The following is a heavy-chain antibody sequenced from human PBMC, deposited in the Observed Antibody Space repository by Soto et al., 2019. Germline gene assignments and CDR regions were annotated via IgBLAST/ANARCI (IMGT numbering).Heavy chain of an antibody. CDR3: AKDLSCSGGSCFGYYYMDV. CDR1: GFTFSSYA. V-gene: IGHV3-23*01. CDR2: ISGSGGST. D-gene: IGHD2-15*01. J-gene: IGHJ6*03. Sequence: GGSLRLSCAASGFTFSSYAMSWVRQAPGKGLEWVSAISGSGGSTYYADSVKGRFTISRDNSKNTLYLQMNSLRAEDTAVYYCAKDLSCSGGSCFGYYYMDVWGKGTTVTVSS.